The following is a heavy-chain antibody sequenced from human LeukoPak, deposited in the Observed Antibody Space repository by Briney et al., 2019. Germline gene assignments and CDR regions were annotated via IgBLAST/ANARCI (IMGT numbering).Heavy chain of an antibody. D-gene: IGHD5-24*01. Sequence: SETLSLTGTVSGGSISSGSHYWSWIRQPAGKGLEWIGRIYTSGSTNYNPSLKSRVTISVDTSKNQFSLKLSSVTAADTAVYYCAREKRRDGYNYLDYWRQGTLVTVSS. CDR2: IYTSGST. V-gene: IGHV4-61*02. CDR3: AREKRRDGYNYLDY. CDR1: GGSISSGSHY. J-gene: IGHJ4*02.